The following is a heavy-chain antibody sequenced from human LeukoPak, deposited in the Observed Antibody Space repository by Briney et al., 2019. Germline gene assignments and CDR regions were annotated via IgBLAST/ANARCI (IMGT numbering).Heavy chain of an antibody. CDR1: GFILSTYW. D-gene: IGHD6-19*01. CDR3: ARGSSSGWPDYFDH. V-gene: IGHV3-74*01. Sequence: GGSLSLSCAVSGFILSTYWMHWVRQVAGKGLLWVSRINGDGKDTPYADSVKGRFTISRDNAKNMLYLQMNSLRVEDTGVYYCARGSSSGWPDYFDHWGQGALVTVSS. J-gene: IGHJ4*02. CDR2: INGDGKDT.